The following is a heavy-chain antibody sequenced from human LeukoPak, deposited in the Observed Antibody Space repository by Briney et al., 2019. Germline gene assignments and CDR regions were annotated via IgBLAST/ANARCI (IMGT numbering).Heavy chain of an antibody. V-gene: IGHV3-7*01. CDR3: ARGGGGPHYFDY. Sequence: GGSLRLSCAASGFMFSSYWMIWVRQAPGKGLEWVANIKQDGSEKYYVDSVKGRFTISRDNAKNSLYLQMNSLRVEDTAVYYCARGGGGPHYFDYWGQGTLAIVPS. CDR1: GFMFSSYW. D-gene: IGHD3-16*01. J-gene: IGHJ4*02. CDR2: IKQDGSEK.